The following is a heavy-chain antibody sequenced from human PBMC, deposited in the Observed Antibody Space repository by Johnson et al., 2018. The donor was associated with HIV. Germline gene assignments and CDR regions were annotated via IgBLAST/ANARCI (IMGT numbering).Heavy chain of an antibody. J-gene: IGHJ3*02. V-gene: IGHV3-33*01. CDR2: IWYDGSNK. CDR1: GFTFSNYG. Sequence: QVQLVESGGGVVQPGGSLRLSCAASGFTFSNYGMHWVRQAPGKGLEWVSVIWYDGSNKYYTDSVKGRFTISRDNAKNSLYLQMNSLRAEATAVYYCARANSTWDAFDIWGQGTMVTVSS. D-gene: IGHD6-13*01. CDR3: ARANSTWDAFDI.